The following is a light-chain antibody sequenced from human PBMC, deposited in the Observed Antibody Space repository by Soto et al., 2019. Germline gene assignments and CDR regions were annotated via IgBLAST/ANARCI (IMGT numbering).Light chain of an antibody. J-gene: IGLJ3*02. V-gene: IGLV2-14*01. CDR2: EVS. CDR1: SSDIGVYNY. Sequence: QSALTQPASVSGSPGQSITISCTGTSSDIGVYNYVSWYQQHPGKAPKLMICEVSHRPSGVSSRFSGSKSGNTASLTISGLRAEDEADYYCTSFTTSSIWVFGGGTKLTVL. CDR3: TSFTTSSIWV.